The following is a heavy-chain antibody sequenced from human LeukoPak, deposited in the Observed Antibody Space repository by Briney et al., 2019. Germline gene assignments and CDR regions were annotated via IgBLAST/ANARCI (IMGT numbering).Heavy chain of an antibody. Sequence: PGGSLRLSCVASGFTFSNHWMSWVRQAPGKGLEFVANIREDGSYRYYVDSVKGRFTISRDNSKNSLYLQMNSLRPEDTAVYYCARDTGYNTFDYWGQETLVAVSS. CDR3: ARDTGYNTFDY. V-gene: IGHV3-7*05. CDR1: GFTFSNHW. D-gene: IGHD5-24*01. CDR2: IREDGSYR. J-gene: IGHJ4*02.